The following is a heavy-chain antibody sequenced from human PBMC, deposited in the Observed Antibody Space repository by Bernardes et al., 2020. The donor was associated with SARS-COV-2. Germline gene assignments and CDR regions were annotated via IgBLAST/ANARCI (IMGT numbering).Heavy chain of an antibody. Sequence: GGSLRLSCAASGFTFSSYSMNWVRQTPGRGLEWVSYISSSGSTTYYADSVKGRFTVARDNSKKSVYLEMSGLRAEDTAVYHCASLGLVQVPGVTQYYPYDMDVWGKGTTVIVSS. J-gene: IGHJ6*03. CDR3: ASLGLVQVPGVTQYYPYDMDV. V-gene: IGHV3-48*01. CDR1: GFTFSSYS. CDR2: ISSSGSTT. D-gene: IGHD3-16*01.